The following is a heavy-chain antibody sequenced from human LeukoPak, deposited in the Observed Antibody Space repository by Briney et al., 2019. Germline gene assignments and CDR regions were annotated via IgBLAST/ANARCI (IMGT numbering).Heavy chain of an antibody. V-gene: IGHV1-2*02. CDR3: AGGDRYCSSTSCSEYNYYYYYGMDV. CDR1: GYTFTGYY. J-gene: IGHJ6*02. CDR2: INPNSGGT. D-gene: IGHD2-2*01. Sequence: ASVKVSCKASGYTFTGYYMHWVRQAPGQGLEWMGWINPNSGGTNYAQKFQGRVTMTRDTSISTAYMELSRLRSDDTAVYYCAGGDRYCSSTSCSEYNYYYYYGMDVWGQGTTVTVSS.